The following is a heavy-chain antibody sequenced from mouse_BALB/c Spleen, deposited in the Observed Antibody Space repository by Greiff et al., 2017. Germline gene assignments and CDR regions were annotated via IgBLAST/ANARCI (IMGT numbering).Heavy chain of an antibody. D-gene: IGHD2-4*01. V-gene: IGHV5-9-4*01. Sequence: EVQVVESGGGLVKPGGSLKLSCAASGFTFSSYAMSWVRQSPEKRLEWVAEISSGGSYTYYPDTVTGRFTISRDNAKNTLYLEMSSLRSEDTAMYYCASPIYYDYGFAYWGQGTLVTVSA. CDR2: ISSGGSYT. CDR1: GFTFSSYA. J-gene: IGHJ3*01. CDR3: ASPIYYDYGFAY.